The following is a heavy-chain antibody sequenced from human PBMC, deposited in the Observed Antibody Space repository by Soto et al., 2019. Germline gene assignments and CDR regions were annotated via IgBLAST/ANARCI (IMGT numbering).Heavy chain of an antibody. D-gene: IGHD1-26*01. CDR2: ISAYNGNT. V-gene: IGHV1-18*01. J-gene: IGHJ4*02. Sequence: QVQLVQSGAEVKKPGASVKVSCKASGYTFTSYGISWVRQAPGQGLEWMGWISAYNGNTNYAQKLQGRVTMTTDTSTRTAYMERRRLRSDDTAVYYCGRDAGVSGELYYWGQGTLVTVSS. CDR3: GRDAGVSGELYY. CDR1: GYTFTSYG.